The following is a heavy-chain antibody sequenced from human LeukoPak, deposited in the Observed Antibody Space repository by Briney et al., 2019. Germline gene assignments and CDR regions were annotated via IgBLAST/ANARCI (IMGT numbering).Heavy chain of an antibody. D-gene: IGHD5-24*01. CDR3: AKAGNSVEMATIMGD. J-gene: IGHJ4*02. V-gene: IGHV3-43*02. Sequence: GGSLRLXCAASGFTFDDYAMHWVRQAPGKGLEWVSLISGDGGSTYYADSVKGRFTISRDNSKNSMYLQMNSLRTEDTALYYCAKAGNSVEMATIMGDWGQGTLVTVSS. CDR1: GFTFDDYA. CDR2: ISGDGGST.